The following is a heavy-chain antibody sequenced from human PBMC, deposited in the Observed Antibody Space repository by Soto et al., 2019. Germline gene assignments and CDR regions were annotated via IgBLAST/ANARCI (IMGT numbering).Heavy chain of an antibody. CDR1: GFTFSSFA. CDR2: ISGNGGTT. J-gene: IGHJ4*02. V-gene: IGHV3-23*01. D-gene: IGHD1-1*01. Sequence: PGGSLRLSCAASGFTFSSFAMSWVRQAPGKGLEWVSGISGNGGTTYYADSVKGRFTISRDNSKNTLSLQMNTLRAEDTAGYYCARQGPSTTGAGRLWVFDYWGQGTPVTVSS. CDR3: ARQGPSTTGAGRLWVFDY.